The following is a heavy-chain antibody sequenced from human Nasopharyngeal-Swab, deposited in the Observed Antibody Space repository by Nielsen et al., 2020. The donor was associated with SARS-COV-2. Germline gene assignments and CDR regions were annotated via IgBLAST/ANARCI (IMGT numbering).Heavy chain of an antibody. J-gene: IGHJ4*02. V-gene: IGHV3-74*01. CDR1: GFTFSNYW. CDR2: TDEYGTTI. Sequence: GGPLRLSCVASGFTFSNYWMHWVRQAPGKGLVWVSRTDEYGTTINYADSVKGRFAISRDNAKNTLYLQMNSLRADDTAMYYCASDLSGRDDFWGQGTLVTVAS. D-gene: IGHD6-19*01. CDR3: ASDLSGRDDF.